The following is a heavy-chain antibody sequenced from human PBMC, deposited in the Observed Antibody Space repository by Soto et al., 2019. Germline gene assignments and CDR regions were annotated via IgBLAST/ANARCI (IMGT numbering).Heavy chain of an antibody. CDR2: IYYSGST. V-gene: IGHV4-61*01. CDR3: ARRVEMATIVRFDP. CDR1: GGSVSSGSYY. Sequence: SETLSLTCTVSGGSVSSGSYYWSWIRQPPGKGLEWIGYIYYSGSTNYNPSLKSRVTISVDTSKNQFSLKLSSVTAADTAVYYCARRVEMATIVRFDPWGQGTLVTVS. J-gene: IGHJ5*02. D-gene: IGHD5-12*01.